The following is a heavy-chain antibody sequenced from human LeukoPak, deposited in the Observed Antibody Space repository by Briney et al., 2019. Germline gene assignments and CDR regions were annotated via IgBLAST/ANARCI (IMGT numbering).Heavy chain of an antibody. D-gene: IGHD3-22*01. J-gene: IGHJ4*02. CDR2: ISYDGSNK. V-gene: IGHV3-30-3*01. CDR1: GFTFSSYA. Sequence: GRSLRLSCAASGFTFSSYAMHWVRQAPGKGLEWVAVISYDGSNKYYADSVKGRFTISRDNSKNTLYLQMNSLRAEDTAVYYCAREGTMIVVVIGFDYWGQGTLVTVSS. CDR3: AREGTMIVVVIGFDY.